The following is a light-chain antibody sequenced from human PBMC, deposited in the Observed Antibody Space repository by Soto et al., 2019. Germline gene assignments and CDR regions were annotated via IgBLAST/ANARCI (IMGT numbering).Light chain of an antibody. J-gene: IGKJ5*01. V-gene: IGKV3-20*01. CDR1: QSVGTR. Sequence: EILLTQSPDTLSLSPGERATLSCRAAQSVGTRLAWYQHKTGQAPRLLISGASSRATGIPDRFTGSGSETSSTLTISRLEPEDFALYYCQHYQSGHPITFGQGTRLEIK. CDR2: GAS. CDR3: QHYQSGHPIT.